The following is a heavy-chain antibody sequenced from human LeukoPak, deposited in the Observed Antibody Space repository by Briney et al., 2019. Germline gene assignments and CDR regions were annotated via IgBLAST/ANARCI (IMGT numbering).Heavy chain of an antibody. J-gene: IGHJ4*02. CDR2: IYHSGKT. V-gene: IGHV4-39*01. CDR1: GGSISSSSYY. CDR3: ARRGSSGRSFDY. Sequence: SETLSLTCTVSGGSISSSSYYWGWIRQPPGMGPEWIGTIYHSGKTYYNPSLKSRVTISVDTSKNQFSLNLSSVTAAETAVYYCARRGSSGRSFDYWGQGTLVTVSS. D-gene: IGHD6-19*01.